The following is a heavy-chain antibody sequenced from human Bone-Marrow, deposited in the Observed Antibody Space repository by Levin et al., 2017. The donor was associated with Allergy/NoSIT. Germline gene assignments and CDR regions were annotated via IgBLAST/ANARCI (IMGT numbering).Heavy chain of an antibody. CDR1: GYTFTSYW. CDR2: IDPSDSYT. D-gene: IGHD1-7*01. CDR3: ARHHPGTTGSDWFDP. J-gene: IGHJ5*02. V-gene: IGHV5-10-1*01. Sequence: GESLKISCKGSGYTFTSYWISWVRQMPGKGLEWMGRIDPSDSYTNYSPSFQGHVTISADKSISTAYLQWSSLKASDTAMYYCARHHPGTTGSDWFDPWGQGTLVTVSS.